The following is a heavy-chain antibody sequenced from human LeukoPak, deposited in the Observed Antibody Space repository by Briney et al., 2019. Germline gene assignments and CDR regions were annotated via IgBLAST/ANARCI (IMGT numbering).Heavy chain of an antibody. V-gene: IGHV3-7*01. CDR2: IKQDGSEK. D-gene: IGHD2-8*01. CDR3: AREGGGYCTNGVCPFDFDY. Sequence: PGGSLRLSCAASGFTFSSYWMSWVRQAPGKGLEGVANIKQDGSEKYYVDSVKGRFTISRDNAKNSLYLQMNSLRAEDTAVYYCAREGGGYCTNGVCPFDFDYWGQGTLVTVSS. J-gene: IGHJ4*02. CDR1: GFTFSSYW.